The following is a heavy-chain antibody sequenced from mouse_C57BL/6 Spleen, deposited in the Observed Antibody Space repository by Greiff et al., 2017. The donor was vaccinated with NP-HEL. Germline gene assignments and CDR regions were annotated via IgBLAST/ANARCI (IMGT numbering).Heavy chain of an antibody. CDR3: ARILDYDALDY. CDR2: INYDGSST. J-gene: IGHJ4*01. V-gene: IGHV5-16*01. Sequence: LQQSEGGLVQPGSSMKLSCTASGFTFSDYYMAWVRQVPEKGLEWVANINYDGSSTYYLDSLKSRFIISRDNAKNILYLQMSSLKSEDTATYYCARILDYDALDYWGQGTSVTVSS. CDR1: GFTFSDYY. D-gene: IGHD2-4*01.